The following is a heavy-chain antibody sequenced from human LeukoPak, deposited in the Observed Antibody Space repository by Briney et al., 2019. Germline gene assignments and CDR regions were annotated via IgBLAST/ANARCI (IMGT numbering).Heavy chain of an antibody. CDR3: ARGYEGYYYYMDV. Sequence: ASVKVSCKASGYTFTSYAMHWVRQAPGQRLEWMGWINAGNGNTKYSQEFQGRVTITADKSTSTAYMELSSLRSEDTAVFYCARGYEGYYYYMDVWGKGTTVTVSS. J-gene: IGHJ6*03. CDR2: INAGNGNT. V-gene: IGHV1-3*03. D-gene: IGHD1-14*01. CDR1: GYTFTSYA.